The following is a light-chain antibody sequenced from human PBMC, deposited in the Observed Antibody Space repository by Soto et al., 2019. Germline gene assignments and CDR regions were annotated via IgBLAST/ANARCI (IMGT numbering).Light chain of an antibody. J-gene: IGKJ3*01. Sequence: DIQMTQSPSTLSASVGDRVTITCRASQSSSGWLAWYQQKPGTAPKLLIFETSRLKSGVSSRFSGSSSGTEFTLTISSLQPDDFAVYYCQQHNIYPFTFGPGTKVDVK. CDR2: ETS. V-gene: IGKV1-5*03. CDR3: QQHNIYPFT. CDR1: QSSSGW.